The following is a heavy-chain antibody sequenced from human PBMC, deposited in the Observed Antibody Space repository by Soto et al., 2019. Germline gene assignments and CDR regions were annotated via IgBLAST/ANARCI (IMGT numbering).Heavy chain of an antibody. V-gene: IGHV4-34*01. CDR2: INHSGST. Sequence: SETLSLTCAVYGGSFSGYYWSWIRQPPGKGLEWIGEINHSGSTNYNPSLKSRVTISVDTSKNQFSLKLSSVTAADTAVYYCASTYYYDSSRGVDWYFDLWGRGTLVTVSS. D-gene: IGHD3-22*01. CDR1: GGSFSGYY. CDR3: ASTYYYDSSRGVDWYFDL. J-gene: IGHJ2*01.